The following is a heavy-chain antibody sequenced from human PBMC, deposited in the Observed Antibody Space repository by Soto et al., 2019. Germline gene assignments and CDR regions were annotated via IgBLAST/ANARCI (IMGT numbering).Heavy chain of an antibody. Sequence: PGGSLRLSCAASGFTFSSYGMHWVRQAPGKGLEWVAVIWYDGSNKYYADSVKGRFTISRDNSKNTLYLQMNSLRAEDTAVYYCAREYYDFWSGPNWFDPWGQGTLVTVSS. J-gene: IGHJ5*02. CDR2: IWYDGSNK. CDR3: AREYYDFWSGPNWFDP. CDR1: GFTFSSYG. V-gene: IGHV3-33*01. D-gene: IGHD3-3*01.